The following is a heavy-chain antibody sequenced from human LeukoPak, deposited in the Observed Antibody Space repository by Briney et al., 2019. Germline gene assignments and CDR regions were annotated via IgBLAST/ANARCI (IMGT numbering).Heavy chain of an antibody. CDR3: AKASGSGTYYKSPFDY. CDR1: EFTFSTYA. Sequence: GGSLRLSCAASEFTFSTYAMSWVRQAPGKGLEWVSAISGSGGSTYYADSVKGRFTISRDNSKNTLYLQMNGLRAGDTAVYYCAKASGSGTYYKSPFDYWGQGTLVTVSS. V-gene: IGHV3-23*01. J-gene: IGHJ4*02. CDR2: ISGSGGST. D-gene: IGHD3-10*01.